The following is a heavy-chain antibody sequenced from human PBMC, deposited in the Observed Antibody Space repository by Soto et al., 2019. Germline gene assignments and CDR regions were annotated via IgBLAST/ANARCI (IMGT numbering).Heavy chain of an antibody. D-gene: IGHD3-3*02. Sequence: ASVKVSCKAAGYTFSAYTMNWVRQAPGQSLEWMGWINAGSGNTKYSQNFQGRVSITRDTSASTVYMELTGLKSEDTAVYYCARDTETLGPRANDALDIWGQGTMVTVSS. CDR3: ARDTETLGPRANDALDI. J-gene: IGHJ3*02. V-gene: IGHV1-3*01. CDR2: INAGSGNT. CDR1: GYTFSAYT.